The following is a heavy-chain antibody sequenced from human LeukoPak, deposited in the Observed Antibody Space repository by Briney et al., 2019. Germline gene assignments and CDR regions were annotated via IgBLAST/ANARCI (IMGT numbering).Heavy chain of an antibody. Sequence: GGSLRLSCAASGFTFSSYWMHWVRQAPGKGLVWVSRLNSDGSSTGYADSVKGRFTIYRDNAKNTLYLQMNSLRAEDTAVYYCVRDLRYCSSTSCYDPCFDYWGQGTLVTVSS. CDR3: VRDLRYCSSTSCYDPCFDY. J-gene: IGHJ4*02. V-gene: IGHV3-74*01. D-gene: IGHD2-2*01. CDR1: GFTFSSYW. CDR2: LNSDGSST.